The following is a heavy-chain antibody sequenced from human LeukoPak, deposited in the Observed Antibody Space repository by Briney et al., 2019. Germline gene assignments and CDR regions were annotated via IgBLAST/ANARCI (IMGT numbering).Heavy chain of an antibody. D-gene: IGHD2-2*01. Sequence: ASVTVSCKTSGYTFNNFGISGVRQAPGQGGEWMGWISVNNDNPNYGQKFQGRFTVTTDSSTSTAYMELRNLRSDDTAVYYCARDGTSTDDYWGQGTLVTVSS. V-gene: IGHV1-18*01. CDR1: GYTFNNFG. CDR2: ISVNNDNP. J-gene: IGHJ4*02. CDR3: ARDGTSTDDY.